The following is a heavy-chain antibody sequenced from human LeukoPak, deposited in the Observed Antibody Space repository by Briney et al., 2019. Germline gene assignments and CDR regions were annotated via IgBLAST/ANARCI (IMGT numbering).Heavy chain of an antibody. Sequence: GRSLCLSRAPSGFSLSRYSVNWVRQAPGKGLGWVSSIRSSISYIYYANSVKGRFTIPRDNAKNSLYLPINCLRATATAVISRATGFGVDDNWGQGTPLTVSS. CDR2: IRSSISYI. J-gene: IGHJ4*02. D-gene: IGHD3-3*01. CDR1: GFSLSRYS. CDR3: ATGFGVDDN. V-gene: IGHV3-21*01.